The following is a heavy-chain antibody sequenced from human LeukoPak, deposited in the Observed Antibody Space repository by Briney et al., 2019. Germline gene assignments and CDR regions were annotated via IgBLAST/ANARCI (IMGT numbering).Heavy chain of an antibody. CDR3: ARFMITFGRVIGISSLDAFDI. CDR2: INTNTGNP. Sequence: ASVKVSCKASGYTFTSYAMNWVRQAPGQGLEWMGWINTNTGNPTYAQGFTGRFVFSLDTSVSTAYLQISSLKAEDTAVYYCARFMITFGRVIGISSLDAFDIWGQGTMVTVSS. CDR1: GYTFTSYA. V-gene: IGHV7-4-1*02. D-gene: IGHD3-16*02. J-gene: IGHJ3*02.